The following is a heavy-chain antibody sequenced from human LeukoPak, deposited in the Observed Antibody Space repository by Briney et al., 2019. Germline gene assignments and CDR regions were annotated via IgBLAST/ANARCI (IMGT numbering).Heavy chain of an antibody. D-gene: IGHD1-7*01. CDR1: GFTFSSYR. CDR3: ARVNYVSSGWGAPFDH. J-gene: IGHJ4*02. CDR2: ITETGSII. V-gene: IGHV3-48*04. Sequence: EGSLRLSCAASGFTFSSYRMSWVRQTPGKGLEWLSYITETGSIIYYADSVKGRFAISRDNAKNSLYLQINSLRAEDTAVYYCARVNYVSSGWGAPFDHWGQGTLVTVSS.